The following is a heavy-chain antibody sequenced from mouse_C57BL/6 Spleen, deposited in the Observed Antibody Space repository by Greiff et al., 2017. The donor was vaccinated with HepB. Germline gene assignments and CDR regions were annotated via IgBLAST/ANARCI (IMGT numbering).Heavy chain of an antibody. Sequence: QVTLKVSGPELVKPGASVKISCKASGYAFSSSWMNWVKQRPGKGLEWIGRIYPGDGDTNYNGKFKGKATLTADKSSSTAYMQLSSLTSEDSAVYFCARREFDYWGQGTTLTVSS. V-gene: IGHV1-82*01. CDR1: GYAFSSSW. J-gene: IGHJ2*01. CDR3: ARREFDY. CDR2: IYPGDGDT.